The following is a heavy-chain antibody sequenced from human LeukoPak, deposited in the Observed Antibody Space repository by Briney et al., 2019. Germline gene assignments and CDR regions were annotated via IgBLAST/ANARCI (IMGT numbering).Heavy chain of an antibody. Sequence: GESLKISCKASGYSFTTYWIGWVRQMPGKGLEWMGIIYPADSTAHYSPSFQGQVTISVDKSINTAYLQWSRLKASDTAMYYCARQGFLEWLPDAFDIWGQGTMVTVSS. D-gene: IGHD3-3*01. CDR3: ARQGFLEWLPDAFDI. J-gene: IGHJ3*02. CDR1: GYSFTTYW. V-gene: IGHV5-51*01. CDR2: IYPADSTA.